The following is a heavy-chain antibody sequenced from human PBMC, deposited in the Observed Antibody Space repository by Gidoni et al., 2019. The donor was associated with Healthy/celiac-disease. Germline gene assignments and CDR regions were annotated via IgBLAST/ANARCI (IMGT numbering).Heavy chain of an antibody. D-gene: IGHD3-3*01. J-gene: IGHJ4*02. Sequence: QVQLQQWGAGLLKPSDTLSLTCAVYSGSFSGYSWSWIRQPPEKGLEWIGEINHSGSTNYNPSLKSRVTISVDTSKNQFSLKLSSVTAADTAVYYCARAYYDFWSGAGFDYWGQGTLVTVSS. CDR3: ARAYYDFWSGAGFDY. CDR2: INHSGST. V-gene: IGHV4-34*01. CDR1: SGSFSGYS.